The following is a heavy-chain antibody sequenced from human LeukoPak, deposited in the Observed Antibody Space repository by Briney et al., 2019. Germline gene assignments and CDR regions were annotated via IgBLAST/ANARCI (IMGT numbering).Heavy chain of an antibody. Sequence: ASVKVSCKASGYTFNSHGITWVRQAPGQGLEWMGWISTYNGNTNYAQKLQGRVTITTDTSTSTVYMELRSLRSDDTAVYYCARGLRNGLTGYGVDYWGQGTLVTVSS. CDR3: ARGLRNGLTGYGVDY. CDR2: ISTYNGNT. D-gene: IGHD3-9*01. CDR1: GYTFNSHG. J-gene: IGHJ4*02. V-gene: IGHV1-18*01.